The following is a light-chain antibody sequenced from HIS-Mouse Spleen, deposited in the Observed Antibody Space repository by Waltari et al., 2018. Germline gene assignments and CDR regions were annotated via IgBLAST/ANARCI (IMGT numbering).Light chain of an antibody. J-gene: IGLJ2*01. CDR3: QVWDSSSDHVV. V-gene: IGLV3-21*03. CDR1: NIGSKS. Sequence: SYVLTQPPSVSVAPGKTARITCGGNNIGSKSVHWYQQKPGQAPVLVVYDDSDRPSRCPGRFSGSNPGNPAALTISRVEAGDEADYYCQVWDSSSDHVVFGGGTKLTVL. CDR2: DDS.